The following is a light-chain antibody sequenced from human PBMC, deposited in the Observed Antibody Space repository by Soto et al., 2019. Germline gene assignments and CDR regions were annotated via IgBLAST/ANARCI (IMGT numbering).Light chain of an antibody. CDR2: AAS. V-gene: IGKV1-12*01. CDR3: QQTNSGPYT. J-gene: IGKJ2*01. Sequence: DIQMTQSPSSVSASVGDRVTITCRASQDISSWLTWYQQKPGKDPKSLIYAASSLESGVPTRFSGSGSGTDFSLTISSLQPDDFATYYCQQTNSGPYTFGQGTNLEIK. CDR1: QDISSW.